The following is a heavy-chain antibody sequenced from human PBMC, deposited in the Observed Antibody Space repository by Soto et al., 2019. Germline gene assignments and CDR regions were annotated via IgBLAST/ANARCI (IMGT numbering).Heavy chain of an antibody. Sequence: EVQLVESGGGLVQPGRSLRLSCAASGFTVDDYAMHWVRQAPGKGLEWVSGISWNSKTIDYADSFKGRFIISRDNAKSSLFQQMNSLRPDDTALYYCAKDLKWGGMTTIHYFDSWGQGTLVTVSS. J-gene: IGHJ4*02. D-gene: IGHD4-17*01. CDR2: ISWNSKTI. CDR3: AKDLKWGGMTTIHYFDS. CDR1: GFTVDDYA. V-gene: IGHV3-9*01.